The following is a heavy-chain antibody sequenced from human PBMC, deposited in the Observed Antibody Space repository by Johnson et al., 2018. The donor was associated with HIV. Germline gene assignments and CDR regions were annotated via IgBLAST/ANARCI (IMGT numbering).Heavy chain of an antibody. J-gene: IGHJ3*02. D-gene: IGHD5-18*01. V-gene: IGHV3-48*04. Sequence: VQLVESGGGVVRPGGSLRLSCAASGFTFDDYGMTWVRQAPGKGLEWVSYISSSGSTIYYADSVKGRFTISRDNAKNSLYLQLNSLTAADTAVYYCARERGPWKHLWLRDAFDIWGQGTMVTVSS. CDR3: ARERGPWKHLWLRDAFDI. CDR2: ISSSGSTI. CDR1: GFTFDDYG.